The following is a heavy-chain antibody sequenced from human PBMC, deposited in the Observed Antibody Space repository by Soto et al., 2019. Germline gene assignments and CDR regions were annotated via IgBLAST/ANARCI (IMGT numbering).Heavy chain of an antibody. CDR1: GFTFSSYA. CDR3: ARDQAMVTPAFDI. J-gene: IGHJ3*02. V-gene: IGHV3-30-3*01. Sequence: GSLRLSCAASGFTFSSYAMHWVRQAPGKGLEWVAVISYDGSNKYYADSVKGRFTISRDNSKNTLYLQMNSLRAEDTAVYYCARDQAMVTPAFDIWGQGTMVTVSS. D-gene: IGHD5-18*01. CDR2: ISYDGSNK.